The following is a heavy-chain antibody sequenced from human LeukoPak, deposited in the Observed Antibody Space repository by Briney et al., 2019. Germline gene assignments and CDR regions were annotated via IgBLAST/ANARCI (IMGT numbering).Heavy chain of an antibody. Sequence: GGSLRLSCAASGFTFSSYWMSWVRQAPGKGLEWVANIKQDGSEKYYVDSVKGRFTISRDNAKNSLYLQMNSLRAEDTAVYYCARKLLRADYYYIDVWGKGTTVTVSS. CDR2: IKQDGSEK. V-gene: IGHV3-7*01. D-gene: IGHD4-23*01. J-gene: IGHJ6*03. CDR1: GFTFSSYW. CDR3: ARKLLRADYYYIDV.